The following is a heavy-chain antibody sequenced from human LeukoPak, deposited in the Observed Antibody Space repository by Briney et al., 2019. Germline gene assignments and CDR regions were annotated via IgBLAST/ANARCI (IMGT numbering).Heavy chain of an antibody. Sequence: GGSLRLSCGASGFPFDDYAMHCVRDAPGKGLEWVSLISGDGGSTYYADSVKVRFTISRDNSKNSLYLQMNSLRTEDTALYYCAKGVVARANWFDPWGQGTLVTVSS. V-gene: IGHV3-43*02. CDR2: ISGDGGST. J-gene: IGHJ5*02. CDR3: AKGVVARANWFDP. CDR1: GFPFDDYA. D-gene: IGHD2-15*01.